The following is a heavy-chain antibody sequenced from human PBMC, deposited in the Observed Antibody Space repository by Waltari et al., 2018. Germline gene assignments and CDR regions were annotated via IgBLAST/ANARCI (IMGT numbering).Heavy chain of an antibody. J-gene: IGHJ3*02. CDR1: GDSIGSGYYY. CDR2: IYFAGST. D-gene: IGHD6-13*01. V-gene: IGHV4-39*07. Sequence: QLQLRESGPGLLKPSETLSLTCSVSGDSIGSGYYYWGWIRQAPGKGLVWIWSIYFAGSTYYNPSLKRRLTISVDTSKNQFSLRLSSVTAADTAVYYCAREVGGSSWSTTPRGDAFDIWGQGTMVTVSS. CDR3: AREVGGSSWSTTPRGDAFDI.